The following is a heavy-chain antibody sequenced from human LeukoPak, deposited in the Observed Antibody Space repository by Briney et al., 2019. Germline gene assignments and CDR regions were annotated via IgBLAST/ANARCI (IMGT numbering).Heavy chain of an antibody. CDR3: AKGPVLLWFGDRRCFDY. V-gene: IGHV3-23*01. CDR1: GFTFSSYA. CDR2: ISGSSVST. D-gene: IGHD3-10*01. Sequence: GGPLRLCCAASGFTFSSYAMSWVRKAPGKVLELISAISGSSVSTYYADSVKGRFTISRDNSKNTLYLQMNGLRAEDTAIYYRAKGPVLLWFGDRRCFDYWGQGTLVTVSS. J-gene: IGHJ4*02.